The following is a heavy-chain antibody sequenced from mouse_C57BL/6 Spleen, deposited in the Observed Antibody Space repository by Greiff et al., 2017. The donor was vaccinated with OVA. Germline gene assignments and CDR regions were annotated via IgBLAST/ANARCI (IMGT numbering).Heavy chain of an antibody. CDR1: GFTFSDYY. CDR3: ARGGYGGYYAMDY. D-gene: IGHD3-1*01. V-gene: IGHV5-16*01. J-gene: IGHJ4*01. Sequence: EVHLVESEGGLVQPGSSMKLSCTASGFTFSDYYMAWVRQVPEKGLEWVANINYDGSSTYYLDSLKSRFIISRDNAKNILYLQMSSLKSEDTATYYRARGGYGGYYAMDYWGQGTSVTVSS. CDR2: INYDGSST.